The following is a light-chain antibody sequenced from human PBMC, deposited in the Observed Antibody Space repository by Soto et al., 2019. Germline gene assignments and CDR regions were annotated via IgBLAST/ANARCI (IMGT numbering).Light chain of an antibody. V-gene: IGLV2-14*03. CDR1: SSDVAAYNL. Sequence: QSVLTQPASVSGSPGQSVAISCTGTSSDVAAYNLVCWFQQHPGEAPKLMIYDVTTRPSGISDRFSGSKSGNTASLTISGLQGEDEAHYYCSSYTTSGTLVFGGGTKLTVL. CDR3: SSYTTSGTLV. CDR2: DVT. J-gene: IGLJ3*02.